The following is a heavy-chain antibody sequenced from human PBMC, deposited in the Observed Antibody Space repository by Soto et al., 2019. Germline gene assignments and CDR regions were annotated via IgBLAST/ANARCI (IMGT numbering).Heavy chain of an antibody. CDR3: ARGCCGSGLCSVYGMDV. D-gene: IGHD3-3*01. Sequence: KSSETLSLTCAVYGGSFSGYYWSWIRQPPGKGLEWIGEIKHSGTSNGNTTLKNRVPRTVDTSKNKFAMTVSSVLAGLTAVYYCARGCCGSGLCSVYGMDVWGQGTTVTVSS. CDR2: IKHSGTS. CDR1: GGSFSGYY. V-gene: IGHV4-34*01. J-gene: IGHJ6*02.